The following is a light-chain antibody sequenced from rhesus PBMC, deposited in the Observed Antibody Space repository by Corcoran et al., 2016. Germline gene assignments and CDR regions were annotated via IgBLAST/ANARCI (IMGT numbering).Light chain of an antibody. J-gene: IGLJ1*01. V-gene: IGLV2-38*01. Sequence: QSALTQPPSVSKSLGQSVTISCTGTSSDIGGYDGVSWYQQYSGTAPRLLIYEVSKRPSGVSDRFSGSKSGNTASLTISGLQAEDEADYYCCSYRGGDTYIFDTGTRLTVL. CDR2: EVS. CDR1: SSDIGGYDG. CDR3: CSYRGGDTYI.